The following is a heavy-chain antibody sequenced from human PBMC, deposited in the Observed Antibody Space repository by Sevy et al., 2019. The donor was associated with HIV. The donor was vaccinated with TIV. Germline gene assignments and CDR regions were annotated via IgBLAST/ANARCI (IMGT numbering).Heavy chain of an antibody. D-gene: IGHD6-13*01. CDR2: ISSSSSYI. CDR1: GFTFSSYS. J-gene: IGHJ4*02. Sequence: GSLRLSCAASGFTFSSYSMNWVRQAPGKGLEWVSSISSSSSYIYYADSVKGRFTISRDNAKNSLYLQMNSLRAEDTAVYYCAFNSSTWEKPFDYWGQGTLVTVSS. CDR3: AFNSSTWEKPFDY. V-gene: IGHV3-21*01.